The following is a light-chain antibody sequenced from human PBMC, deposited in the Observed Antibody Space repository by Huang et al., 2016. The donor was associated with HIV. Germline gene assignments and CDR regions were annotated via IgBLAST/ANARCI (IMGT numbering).Light chain of an antibody. J-gene: IGKJ2*01. CDR2: KAT. CDR3: QQYNSYSVT. Sequence: DIQMTQFPPPLSESIVDRPTITWRASQSINTWLAGYQQKPGKAPKLLIYKATRLESGVPPRFSGSGSGTEFTLTISHLQPDDFATYYCQQYNSYSVTFGQGTKLEIK. CDR1: QSINTW. V-gene: IGKV1-5*03.